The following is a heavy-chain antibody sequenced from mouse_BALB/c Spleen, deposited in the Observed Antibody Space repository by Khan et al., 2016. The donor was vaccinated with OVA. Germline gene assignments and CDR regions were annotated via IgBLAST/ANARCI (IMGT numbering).Heavy chain of an antibody. V-gene: IGHV1S29*02. CDR2: IFPNNGDS. Sequence: EVQLQESGPELVKPGASVKISCKASGYTFTDYNMDWVKQSHGKSLEWIGYIFPNNGDSGYNQKFKTRAALTVDSSSSTAFMELRSLTSLDSAVYYCTRSGYGSFAYWGRGTLVTVSA. CDR3: TRSGYGSFAY. J-gene: IGHJ3*01. CDR1: GYTFTDYN. D-gene: IGHD1-2*01.